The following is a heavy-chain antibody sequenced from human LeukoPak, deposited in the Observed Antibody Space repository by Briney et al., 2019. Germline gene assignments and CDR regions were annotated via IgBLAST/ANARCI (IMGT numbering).Heavy chain of an antibody. V-gene: IGHV3-9*01. D-gene: IGHD2-15*01. CDR3: AKDIGYCRGGNCHMDYYGLDF. CDR1: GFFFNDHA. CDR2: MSWDGGNI. Sequence: PGRSLRLSCAASGFFFNDHAMHWVRQVPGKGLEWVSGMSWDGGNIGYADSVRGRFTISRDNSRNSLFLQMNSLRPEDTALYYCAKDIGYCRGGNCHMDYYGLDFWGHGTTVTLSS. J-gene: IGHJ6*02.